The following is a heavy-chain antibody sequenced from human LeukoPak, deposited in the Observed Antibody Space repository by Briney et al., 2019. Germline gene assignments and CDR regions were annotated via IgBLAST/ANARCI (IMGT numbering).Heavy chain of an antibody. CDR2: INPNSGGT. Sequence: ASVKVSCKASGYTFTSYDINWVRQATGQGLEWMGWINPNSGGTNYAQKFQGRVTMTRDTSISTAYMELSRLRSDDTAVYYCARDPDCSSTSCYTWHYYYGMDVWGQGTTVTVSS. CDR1: GYTFTSYD. V-gene: IGHV1-2*02. J-gene: IGHJ6*02. D-gene: IGHD2-2*02. CDR3: ARDPDCSSTSCYTWHYYYGMDV.